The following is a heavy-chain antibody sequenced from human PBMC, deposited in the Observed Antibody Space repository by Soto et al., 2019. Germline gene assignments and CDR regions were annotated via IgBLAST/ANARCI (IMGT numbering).Heavy chain of an antibody. CDR3: ARTRRRPAGAFDI. CDR1: GYTFTSYY. D-gene: IGHD6-6*01. CDR2: INPSGGST. V-gene: IGHV1-46*01. Sequence: ASVKVSCKASGYTFTSYYMHWARQAPGQGLEWMGIINPSGGSTSYAQKFQGRVTMTRDTSTSTVYMELSSLRSEDTAVYYCARTRRRPAGAFDIWGQGTMVTVSS. J-gene: IGHJ3*02.